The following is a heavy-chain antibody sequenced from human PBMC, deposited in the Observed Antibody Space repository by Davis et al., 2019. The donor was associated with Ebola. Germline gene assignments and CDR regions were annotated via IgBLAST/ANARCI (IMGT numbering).Heavy chain of an antibody. V-gene: IGHV4-34*01. CDR1: GGSFSGYY. D-gene: IGHD1-26*01. J-gene: IGHJ5*02. Sequence: SETLSLTCAVYGGSFSGYYWSWIRQPPGKGLEWIGEINHSGSTNYNPSLKSRVTISVDTVKNQFSLKLSSVTATDTAVYYCARTTTREDWFDPWGQGTLVTVSS. CDR3: ARTTTREDWFDP. CDR2: INHSGST.